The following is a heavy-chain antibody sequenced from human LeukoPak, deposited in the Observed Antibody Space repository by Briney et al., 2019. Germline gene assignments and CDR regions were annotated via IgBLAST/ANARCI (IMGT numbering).Heavy chain of an antibody. CDR1: GGSISSYY. Sequence: PSETLSLTCTVSGGSISSYYWSWIRQPAGKGLEWIGRIYTSGSTNYNPSLKSRATMSVDTSKNQFSLKLSSVTAADTAVYYCARGYVRGVVKPAGYIDYWGQGTLVTVSS. J-gene: IGHJ4*02. CDR2: IYTSGST. D-gene: IGHD3-10*02. CDR3: ARGYVRGVVKPAGYIDY. V-gene: IGHV4-4*07.